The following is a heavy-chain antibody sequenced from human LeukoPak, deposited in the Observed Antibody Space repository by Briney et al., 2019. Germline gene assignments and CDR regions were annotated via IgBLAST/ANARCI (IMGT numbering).Heavy chain of an antibody. D-gene: IGHD2-21*01. CDR1: GFTVSSNY. V-gene: IGHV3-66*01. J-gene: IGHJ4*02. Sequence: GGSLRLSCAASGFTVSSNYMSWVRQAPGKGLEWVSLIYSGGSTYYADSVKGRFTISRDNSKNTLYLQMNSLRAEDTAVCYCFILWAIWGQGTLVTVSS. CDR2: IYSGGST. CDR3: FILWAI.